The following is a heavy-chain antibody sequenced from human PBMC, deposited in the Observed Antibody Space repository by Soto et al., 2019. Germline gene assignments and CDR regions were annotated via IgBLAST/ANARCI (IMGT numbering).Heavy chain of an antibody. CDR2: IYYSGST. CDR3: APLPPRIVVVVFPFPT. V-gene: IGHV4-59*12. D-gene: IGHD2-15*01. CDR1: GGSISSYY. Sequence: SETLSLTCTVSGGSISSYYWSCIRQPPGKGLEWIGYIYYSGSTNYNPSLKSRVTISVEKSNNQSSLKLTSGTAAETAIYCCAPLPPRIVVVVFPFPTWGQETRFTVSS. J-gene: IGHJ5*02.